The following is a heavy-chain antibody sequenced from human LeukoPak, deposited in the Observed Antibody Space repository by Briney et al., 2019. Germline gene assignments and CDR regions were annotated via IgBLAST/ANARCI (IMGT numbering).Heavy chain of an antibody. D-gene: IGHD3-22*01. CDR3: ARSGSTGYSLDY. J-gene: IGHJ4*02. CDR2: IDPNSGDT. Sequence: GASVTVSCKASGYTFTGYYMHWVRQAPGQGLEWMGCIDPNSGDTKYAQKFQGRVSMPRDTSTRTAYMELSRLRSDDTAVYFCARSGSTGYSLDYWGQGTLVTVSS. V-gene: IGHV1-2*02. CDR1: GYTFTGYY.